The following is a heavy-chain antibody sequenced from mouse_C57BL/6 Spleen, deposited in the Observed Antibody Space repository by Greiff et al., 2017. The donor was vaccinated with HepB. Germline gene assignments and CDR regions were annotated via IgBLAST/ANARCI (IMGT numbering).Heavy chain of an antibody. CDR3: AERGTYGSAYRGFDY. Sequence: EVKLQQSGPVLVKPGASVKMSCKASGYTFTDYYMNWVKQSPGKSLEWIGVINPYNGGTSYNQKFKGKATLTVDKSASTAYMELNSLTSEDSAVYYCAERGTYGSAYRGFDYWGQGTTLTVSS. J-gene: IGHJ2*01. CDR2: INPYNGGT. V-gene: IGHV1-19*01. D-gene: IGHD1-1*01. CDR1: GYTFTDYY.